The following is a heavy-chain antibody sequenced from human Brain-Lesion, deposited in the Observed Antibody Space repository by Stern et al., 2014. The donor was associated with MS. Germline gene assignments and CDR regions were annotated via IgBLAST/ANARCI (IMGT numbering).Heavy chain of an antibody. V-gene: IGHV3-74*02. CDR1: GFPFSTYW. CDR2: INSGASNA. CDR3: ARATGKNSYSY. D-gene: IGHD1-26*01. Sequence: EVQLVESGGAFVQLGGSLGLSCAASGFPFSTYWMHWVRQAPGKGLVWVSRINSGASNAGYADSVKGRYTSSRDNAKNTLYLQMNSLRAEDTAVYYCARATGKNSYSYWGQGTLVTVSS. J-gene: IGHJ4*02.